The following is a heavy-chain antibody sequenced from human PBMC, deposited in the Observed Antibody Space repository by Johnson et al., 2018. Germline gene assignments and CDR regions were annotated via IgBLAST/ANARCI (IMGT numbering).Heavy chain of an antibody. Sequence: QVQLQESGPGLVKPSETLSPTCTVSGASISSSYWSWIRQPPGKGLEWIGYGPYSGITNSNPSLKGRVSISLYMSNNRFSRKLTARTTADTAGYYFATMKYCYAYVTSVNIWVHGTMVTVSS. CDR1: GASISSSY. CDR2: GPYSGIT. D-gene: IGHD5-18*01. J-gene: IGHJ3*02. V-gene: IGHV4-59*01. CDR3: ATMKYCYAYVTSVNI.